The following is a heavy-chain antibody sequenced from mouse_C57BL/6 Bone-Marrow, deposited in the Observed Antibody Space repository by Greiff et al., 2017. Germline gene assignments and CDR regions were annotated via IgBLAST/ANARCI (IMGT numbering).Heavy chain of an antibody. CDR1: GYTFTSYG. CDR3: ARLGPRAWFAY. CDR2: IYPRSGNT. V-gene: IGHV1-81*01. J-gene: IGHJ3*01. Sequence: QVQLQQSGAELARPGASVKLSCKASGYTFTSYGISWVKQRTGQGLEWIGEIYPRSGNTYYNETLKGKATLTADKSSSTAYMELRSLTSEDSAVYFCARLGPRAWFAYWGQGTLVTVSA.